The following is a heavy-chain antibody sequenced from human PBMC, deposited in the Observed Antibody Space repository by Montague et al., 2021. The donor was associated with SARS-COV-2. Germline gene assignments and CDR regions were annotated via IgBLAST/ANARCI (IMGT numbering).Heavy chain of an antibody. CDR2: IAWDDDK. Sequence: EWLARIAWDDDKYYSTSLKTRLTLSQDTSRNQVVLTMTNMDPVDTATYYCAHRPGIAVACEALDIWGQGTMVTVSS. D-gene: IGHD6-19*01. V-gene: IGHV2-70*12. J-gene: IGHJ3*02. CDR3: AHRPGIAVACEALDI.